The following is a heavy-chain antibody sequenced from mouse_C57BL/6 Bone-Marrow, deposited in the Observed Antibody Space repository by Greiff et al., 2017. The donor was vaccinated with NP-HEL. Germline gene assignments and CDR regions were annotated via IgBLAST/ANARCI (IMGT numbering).Heavy chain of an antibody. CDR3: TADTTVVAPFDY. Sequence: DVKLQESGGGLVQPGGSMKLSCVASGFTFSNYWMNWVRQSPEKGLEWVAQIRLKSENYATHYAESVKGRFTISRDDSKSSVYLQMNNLRAEDTGIYYCTADTTVVAPFDYWGQGTTLTVSS. V-gene: IGHV6-3*01. D-gene: IGHD1-1*01. CDR2: IRLKSENYAT. CDR1: GFTFSNYW. J-gene: IGHJ2*01.